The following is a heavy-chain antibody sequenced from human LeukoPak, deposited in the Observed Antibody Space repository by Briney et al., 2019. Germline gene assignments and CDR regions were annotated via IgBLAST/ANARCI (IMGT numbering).Heavy chain of an antibody. D-gene: IGHD3-3*01. Sequence: GGSLRLSCAASGFTFSSYAMSWVRQAPGKGLEWVSAISGSGGSTYYADSVKGRFTISRDNSKNTLYLQMNSLRAEDTAVYYCAKDGRQYTISGPIPQAWGQGTLVTVSS. J-gene: IGHJ5*02. CDR1: GFTFSSYA. CDR3: AKDGRQYTISGPIPQA. V-gene: IGHV3-23*01. CDR2: ISGSGGST.